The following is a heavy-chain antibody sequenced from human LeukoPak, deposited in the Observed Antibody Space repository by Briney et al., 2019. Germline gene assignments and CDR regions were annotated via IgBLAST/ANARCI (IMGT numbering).Heavy chain of an antibody. CDR1: GFSFGSYA. Sequence: PGGSLRLSCAASGFSFGSYAMGWTRQAPGQGLEWVSAINGSGSHTNYAESVKGRFTISRDNSKNILYLHMGSLTVADTAVYYCGSGPVGTTVPWGQGTLVTVSS. CDR2: INGSGSHT. J-gene: IGHJ5*02. V-gene: IGHV3-23*01. D-gene: IGHD1-1*01. CDR3: GSGPVGTTVP.